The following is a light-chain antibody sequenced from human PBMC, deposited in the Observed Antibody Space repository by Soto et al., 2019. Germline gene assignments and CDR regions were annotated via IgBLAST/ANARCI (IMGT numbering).Light chain of an antibody. J-gene: IGKJ5*01. CDR2: DVS. CDR3: QQSYSTPIT. Sequence: DVQMPQSPYTVAAAVGDRVTITCRASQSINNLLAWYQQKPGKAPKFLIYDVSTLESGVPSRFSGSGSGTEFTLTISSLQPEDFATYYCQQSYSTPITFGQGTQLGIK. V-gene: IGKV1-5*01. CDR1: QSINNL.